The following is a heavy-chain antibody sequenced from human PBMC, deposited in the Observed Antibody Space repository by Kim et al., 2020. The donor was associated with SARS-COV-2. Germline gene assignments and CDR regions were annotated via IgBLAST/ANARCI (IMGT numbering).Heavy chain of an antibody. CDR2: I. V-gene: IGHV3-11*01. CDR3: AREGWLHQLDS. D-gene: IGHD5-12*01. J-gene: IGHJ4*02. Sequence: INYADSVQGRFTLSRDNAKTSLYLQMNSLRAEDTAVYYWAREGWLHQLDSWGQGTLVTVSS.